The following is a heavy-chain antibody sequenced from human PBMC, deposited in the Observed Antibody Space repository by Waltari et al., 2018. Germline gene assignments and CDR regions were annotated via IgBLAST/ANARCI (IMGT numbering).Heavy chain of an antibody. CDR1: GFTFSSYR. V-gene: IGHV3-48*04. J-gene: IGHJ4*02. CDR3: AITVAGNFDY. Sequence: EVQLVESGGGLVQPGGSLRLSCAASGFTFSSYRMNWVRQAPGKGLEWVSYISSSSSTIYYADSVKGRFTISRDNAKNSLYLQMNSLRAEDTAVYYCAITVAGNFDYWGQGTLVTVSS. D-gene: IGHD6-19*01. CDR2: ISSSSSTI.